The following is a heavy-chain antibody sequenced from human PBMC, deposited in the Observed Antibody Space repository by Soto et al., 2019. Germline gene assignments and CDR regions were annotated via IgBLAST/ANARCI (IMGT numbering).Heavy chain of an antibody. CDR2: IYPGDSDT. J-gene: IGHJ4*02. D-gene: IGHD1-1*01. V-gene: IGHV5-51*01. CDR3: ARRWGPGDWNDEES. Sequence: PGESLKISCKGSGYSFSTYWFGWVRQMPGKGLEWVGIIYPGDSDTRYSPSFQGQVTISADKSLSVAYLQWSSLKASDTAMYYCARRWGPGDWNDEESWGQGTLVTVSS. CDR1: GYSFSTYW.